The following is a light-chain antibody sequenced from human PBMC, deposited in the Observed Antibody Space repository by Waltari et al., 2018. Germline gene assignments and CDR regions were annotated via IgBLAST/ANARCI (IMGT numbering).Light chain of an antibody. CDR2: EGR. J-gene: IGLJ1*01. CDR1: SSDVGSYNL. V-gene: IGLV2-23*01. CDR3: CSYAGSSTYV. Sequence: QSALTQPASVSGSPGPSITISCPGTSSDVGSYNLVSWDQQHPGKAPRLRIYEGRKRPSGVCTRFSGSKSGNTASLAISGLQAEDEADYYCCSYAGSSTYVFGTGTKVTVL.